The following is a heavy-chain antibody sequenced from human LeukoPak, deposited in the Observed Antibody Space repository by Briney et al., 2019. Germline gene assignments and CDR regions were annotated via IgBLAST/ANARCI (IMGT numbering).Heavy chain of an antibody. CDR2: MNPNSGNT. CDR1: GYTFTSYD. V-gene: IGHV1-8*01. Sequence: ASVKVSCKASGYTFTSYDINWVRQAAGQGLEWMGWMNPNSGNTGYAQKFQGRVTMTRNTSISTAYMELSSLRSEDRAVYYCARDYYDSGSYHYWGQGTLVTVSS. D-gene: IGHD3-10*01. J-gene: IGHJ4*02. CDR3: ARDYYDSGSYHY.